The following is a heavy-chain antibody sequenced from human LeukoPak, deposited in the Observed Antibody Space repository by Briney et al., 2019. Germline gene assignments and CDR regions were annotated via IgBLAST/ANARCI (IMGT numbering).Heavy chain of an antibody. J-gene: IGHJ4*02. CDR3: ARDLGYCTNGVCHTRFDY. CDR1: GGSISSSNW. V-gene: IGHV4-4*02. Sequence: SETLSLTCAVSGGSISSSNWWSWVRQPPGKGLEWIGEIYHSGSTNYNPSLKSRVTISVDKSKNQFSLKLSSVTAADTAVYYCARDLGYCTNGVCHTRFDYWGQGTLVAVSS. CDR2: IYHSGST. D-gene: IGHD2-8*01.